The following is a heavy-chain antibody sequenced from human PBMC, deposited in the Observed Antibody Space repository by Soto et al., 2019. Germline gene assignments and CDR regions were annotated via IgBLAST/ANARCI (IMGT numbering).Heavy chain of an antibody. CDR1: GGTFSSYS. Sequence: QVQLVQSAAEVKKPGSSVKVSCKASGGTFSSYSINWVRQAPGQGLEWMGEIIPIFGTANDAQKFQSRVTITADESTSTAYMELSSLRSEDTAVYYCARDGGRHSGGIDYWGQGTLVTVSS. D-gene: IGHD1-26*01. V-gene: IGHV1-69*01. CDR3: ARDGGRHSGGIDY. CDR2: IIPIFGTA. J-gene: IGHJ4*02.